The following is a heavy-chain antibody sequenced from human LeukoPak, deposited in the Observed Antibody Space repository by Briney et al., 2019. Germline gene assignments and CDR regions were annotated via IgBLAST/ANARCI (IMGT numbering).Heavy chain of an antibody. D-gene: IGHD5-24*01. J-gene: IGHJ4*02. CDR3: ARGRDGYKLPPDY. CDR1: GFTFSSYW. V-gene: IGHV3-74*01. Sequence: PGGSLRLSCAASGFTFSSYWMHWVRQAPGKGLVWVSRINSDGSSTSYADSVKGRFTISRDNAKNTLYLQMNSLRAEDTAVYYCARGRDGYKLPPDYWGQGTLVTVSS. CDR2: INSDGSST.